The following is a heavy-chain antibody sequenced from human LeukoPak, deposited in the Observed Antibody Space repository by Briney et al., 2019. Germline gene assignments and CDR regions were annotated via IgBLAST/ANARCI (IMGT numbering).Heavy chain of an antibody. V-gene: IGHV4-34*01. J-gene: IGHJ6*02. CDR2: VSHTGST. CDR3: ARAYGKNYGMDV. D-gene: IGHD1-14*01. CDR1: GDSLSGYY. Sequence: PSETLSLTCGVYGDSLSGYYWSWIRQPPGKGLEWLGEVSHTGSTNDNPSLKSRVTMSVDTSKNQFSLKLTSVTAADTAVYYCARAYGKNYGMDVWGQGTTVTVSS.